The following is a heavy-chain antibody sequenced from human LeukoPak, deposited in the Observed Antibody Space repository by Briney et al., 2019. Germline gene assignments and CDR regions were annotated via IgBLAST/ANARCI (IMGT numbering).Heavy chain of an antibody. V-gene: IGHV3-7*04. D-gene: IGHD2-2*01. CDR2: IKQDGSEK. CDR1: GFTFSSYW. J-gene: IGHJ4*02. CDR3: AMDSTLDY. Sequence: GGSLRLSCAVSGFTFSSYWMSWVRQAPGKGLEWVANIKQDGSEKYYVDSVKGRFTISRDNAKNSLYLQMNSLRAEDTAVYYCAMDSTLDYWGQGTLVTVSS.